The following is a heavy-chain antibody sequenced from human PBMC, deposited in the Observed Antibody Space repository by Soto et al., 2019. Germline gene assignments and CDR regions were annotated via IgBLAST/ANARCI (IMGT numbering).Heavy chain of an antibody. D-gene: IGHD1-1*01. V-gene: IGHV1-69*01. J-gene: IGHJ5*02. Sequence: QLQLVQSGAEVQKPGSSVKVSCKASGGTFSIYAISWVRQAPGQGLEWMGGIIPIFGTANYAQKFQGRVTITADESTSTAYMELSSLRSEDTAVYYCARVPEYNWNDPAEFDPWGQGTLVTVSS. CDR2: IIPIFGTA. CDR3: ARVPEYNWNDPAEFDP. CDR1: GGTFSIYA.